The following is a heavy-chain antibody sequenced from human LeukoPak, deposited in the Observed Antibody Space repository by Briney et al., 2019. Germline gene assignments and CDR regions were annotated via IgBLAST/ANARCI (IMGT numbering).Heavy chain of an antibody. J-gene: IGHJ4*02. CDR3: ARGVYIAAAQYGY. CDR1: GGSISSYY. CDR2: IYYGGTT. D-gene: IGHD6-13*01. Sequence: PSETLSLTCTVSGGSISSYYWSWIRQPPGKGLEWIGYIYYGGTTNYNPSLKSRVTISVDTSKNQFSLKLSSVTAADTAVCYCARGVYIAAAQYGYWGQGTLVTVSS. V-gene: IGHV4-59*01.